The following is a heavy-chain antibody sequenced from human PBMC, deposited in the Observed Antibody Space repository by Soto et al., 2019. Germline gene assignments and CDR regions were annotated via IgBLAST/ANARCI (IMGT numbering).Heavy chain of an antibody. Sequence: PGGSLRLSCAASGFTFSSYWMSWVRQAPGKGLEWVANIKQDGSEKYYVDSVKGRFTISRDNAKNSLYLQMNSLRAEDTAVYYCAREYCSGVSCYTRPYYYYMDVWGKGTTVTVSS. CDR1: GFTFSSYW. J-gene: IGHJ6*03. D-gene: IGHD2-15*01. V-gene: IGHV3-7*01. CDR2: IKQDGSEK. CDR3: AREYCSGVSCYTRPYYYYMDV.